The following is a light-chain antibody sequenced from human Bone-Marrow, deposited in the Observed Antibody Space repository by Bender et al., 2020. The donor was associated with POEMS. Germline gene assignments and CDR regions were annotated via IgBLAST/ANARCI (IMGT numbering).Light chain of an antibody. CDR2: SNY. J-gene: IGLJ3*02. V-gene: IGLV1-44*01. CDR1: DSNFGGNN. CDR3: CSYAGAQTWV. Sequence: QSVLTQPPSASGTPGQSVIISCSGTDSNFGGNNVNWYQHLPGTAPRLVVYSNYQRPSGVPARFSGSKSGNTASLTISGLQADDEADYYCCSYAGAQTWVFGGGTKLTVL.